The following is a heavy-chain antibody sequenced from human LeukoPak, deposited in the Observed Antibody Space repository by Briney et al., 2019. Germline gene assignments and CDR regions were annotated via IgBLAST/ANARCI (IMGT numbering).Heavy chain of an antibody. CDR2: INPNSGGT. CDR1: GYTFTGYY. Sequence: VASVKVSCKASGYTFTGYYMHWVRQAPGQGLEWMGWINPNSGGTNYAQKFQGRVTMTRDTSISTAYMELSRLRSDDTAVYYCARDPGAGYFDSDAFDIWGQGTMVTVSS. J-gene: IGHJ3*02. D-gene: IGHD3-9*01. CDR3: ARDPGAGYFDSDAFDI. V-gene: IGHV1-2*02.